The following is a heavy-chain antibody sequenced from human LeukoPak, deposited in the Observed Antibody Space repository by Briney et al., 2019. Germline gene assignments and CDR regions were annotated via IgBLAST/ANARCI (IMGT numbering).Heavy chain of an antibody. CDR1: GGSISSSSYY. V-gene: IGHV4-39*02. CDR2: IYYSGST. D-gene: IGHD1-26*01. CDR3: ARDLVQWELNWRWFDP. Sequence: SETLSLTCTVSGGSISSSSYYWGWIRQPPGKGLEWIGSIYYSGSTYYNPSLKSRVTISVNTSKNQFSLKLSSVTAADTAVYYCARDLVQWELNWRWFDPWGQGTLLTVSS. J-gene: IGHJ5*02.